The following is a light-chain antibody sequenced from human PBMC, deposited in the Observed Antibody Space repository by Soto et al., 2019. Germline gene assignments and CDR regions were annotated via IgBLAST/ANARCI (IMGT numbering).Light chain of an antibody. V-gene: IGKV1-5*03. J-gene: IGKJ1*01. CDR1: QSISSY. Sequence: DIQMTRSPSSLSASVGDRVSITCRASQSISSYLNWYQQKPGKAPKLLMYKASSLESGVPSRFSGSASGTEFTLTISSLQPDDFATYYCQQYSSYPWTFGQGTKVDIK. CDR3: QQYSSYPWT. CDR2: KAS.